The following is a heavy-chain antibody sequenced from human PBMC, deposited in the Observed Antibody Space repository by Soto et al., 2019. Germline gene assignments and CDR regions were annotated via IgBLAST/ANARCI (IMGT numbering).Heavy chain of an antibody. D-gene: IGHD1-26*01. CDR3: AKDRGSGNYGVLKDFEY. Sequence: VQLLESGGGLVQPGGSLRLSCESSGFTFVGYAINWVRQAPGKGLEWVSAMSGSGAKIFYADSVKGRFTISRANSKNTVYLQMNSLRGDDTAIYFCAKDRGSGNYGVLKDFEYWGQGTLVTVSS. V-gene: IGHV3-23*01. CDR1: GFTFVGYA. J-gene: IGHJ4*02. CDR2: MSGSGAKI.